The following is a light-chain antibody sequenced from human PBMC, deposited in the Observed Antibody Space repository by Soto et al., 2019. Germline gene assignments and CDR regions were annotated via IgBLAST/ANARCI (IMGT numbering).Light chain of an antibody. J-gene: IGLJ3*02. CDR2: NNN. Sequence: HSVLTQPPSASGTPGQRVTISCSGSSANIGSNSVQWYRQLPGTAPTLLIYNNNQRPSGVPDRFSGSKSGTSASLAISGLQTEDEADDYCAAWDDSLDGWVFGGGTKLTVL. CDR3: AAWDDSLDGWV. V-gene: IGLV1-44*01. CDR1: SANIGSNS.